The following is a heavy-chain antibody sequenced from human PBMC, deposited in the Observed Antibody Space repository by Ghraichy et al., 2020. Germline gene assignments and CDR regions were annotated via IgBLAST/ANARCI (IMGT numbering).Heavy chain of an antibody. V-gene: IGHV4-59*01. D-gene: IGHD2-15*01. CDR3: ARDRFGGGWFDP. CDR1: DGSISSYY. CDR2: MYYSGST. J-gene: IGHJ5*02. Sequence: ETLSLTCTVSDGSISSYYWSWIRQPPGKGLEWIGYMYYSGSTNFNPSLKSRVTISVDTSKNQFSLKLNSVTTADTAVYFCARDRFGGGWFDPWGQGTLVTVSS.